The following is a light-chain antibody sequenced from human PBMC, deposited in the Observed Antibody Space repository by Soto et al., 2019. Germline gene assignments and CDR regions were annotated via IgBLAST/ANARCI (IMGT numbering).Light chain of an antibody. CDR1: QSVSSN. CDR3: QQYNNWPPGFT. Sequence: EIVMTQSPATLSVSPGERATLSCRASQSVSSNLAWYQQKPGQAPRLLIYGASTRATGIPARFSGSESGTEFTLTISSLQSEDFAVYYCQQYNNWPPGFTFGPGTKVDIK. V-gene: IGKV3-15*01. CDR2: GAS. J-gene: IGKJ3*01.